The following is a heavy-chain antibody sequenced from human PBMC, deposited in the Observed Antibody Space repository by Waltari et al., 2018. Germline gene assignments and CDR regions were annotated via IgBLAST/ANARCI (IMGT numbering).Heavy chain of an antibody. CDR3: ARLYDWFDP. V-gene: IGHV4-59*01. CDR2: ISHTGST. J-gene: IGHJ5*02. CDR1: GGSISSYY. D-gene: IGHD2-8*01. Sequence: QVQLQESGPGLVKPSETLSLTCTVSGGSISSYYWSWIRQPPGKGLEWIGYISHTGSTNYKPSLKSRVTIFKDMSKNQFSLRLTSVTAADTAVYYCARLYDWFDPWGQGTLVTVSS.